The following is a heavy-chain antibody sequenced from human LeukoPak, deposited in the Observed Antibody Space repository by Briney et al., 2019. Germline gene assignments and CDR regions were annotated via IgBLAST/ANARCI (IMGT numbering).Heavy chain of an antibody. J-gene: IGHJ4*02. CDR1: GFTFNTFG. Sequence: GGSLRLSCAVSGFTFNTFGMNWVRQAPGKGLQWVSSISPGSSYIYYEDSVKGRFTISRDDAKNFLYLQMDSLTAGDTAVYYCVRDDSAWLYWGQGALVTVSS. V-gene: IGHV3-21*01. CDR2: ISPGSSYI. D-gene: IGHD2-15*01. CDR3: VRDDSAWLY.